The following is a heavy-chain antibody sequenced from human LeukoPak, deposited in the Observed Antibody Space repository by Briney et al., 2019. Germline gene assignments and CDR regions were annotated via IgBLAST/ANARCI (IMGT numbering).Heavy chain of an antibody. CDR1: GFTFSSYE. J-gene: IGHJ3*02. CDR2: TSSSGSSI. Sequence: GGSLRLSCAAPGFTFSSYEMNWVRQAPGKGLEWVSYTSSSGSSIYYADSVKGRFTISRDNAKNSLYLQMNSLRAEDTAVYYCATRYCSSTSCPYGGDAFDIWGQGTMVTVSS. CDR3: ATRYCSSTSCPYGGDAFDI. V-gene: IGHV3-48*03. D-gene: IGHD2-2*01.